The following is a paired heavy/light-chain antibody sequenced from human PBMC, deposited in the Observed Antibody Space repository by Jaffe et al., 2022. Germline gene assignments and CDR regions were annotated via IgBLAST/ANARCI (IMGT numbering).Light chain of an antibody. CDR3: QQYNSYSPSWT. CDR2: KAS. Sequence: DIQMTQSPSTLSASVGDRVTITCRASQSISSWLAWYQQKPGKAPKLLIYKASSLESGVPSRFSGSGSGTEFTLTISSLQPDDFATYYCQQYNSYSPSWTFGQGTKVEIK. CDR1: QSISSW. V-gene: IGKV1-5*03. J-gene: IGKJ1*01.
Heavy chain of an antibody. V-gene: IGHV5-51*03. D-gene: IGHD2-2*01. CDR3: VVVEGVVPAAKPPTLDP. CDR2: IYPGDSDT. CDR1: GYSFTSYW. J-gene: IGHJ5*02. Sequence: EVQLVQSGAEVKKPGESLKISCKGSGYSFTSYWIGWVRQMPGKGLEWMGIIYPGDSDTRYSPSFQGQVTISADKSISTAYLQWSSLKASDTAMYYCVVVEGVVPAAKPPTLDPWGQGTLVTVSS.